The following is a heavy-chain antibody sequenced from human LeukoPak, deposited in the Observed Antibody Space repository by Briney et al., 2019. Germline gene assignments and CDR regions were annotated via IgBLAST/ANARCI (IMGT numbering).Heavy chain of an antibody. Sequence: PGGSLRLSCAASGLAFSSYEMNWVRQAPGKGLEWLSYISSSSSPIYYADSVKGRFAISRDNAKNSLYLQMNSLRDEDTAVYYCATEDSGRFHWGQGTLVTVSS. V-gene: IGHV3-48*03. J-gene: IGHJ4*02. CDR2: ISSSSSPI. CDR3: ATEDSGRFH. D-gene: IGHD6-19*01. CDR1: GLAFSSYE.